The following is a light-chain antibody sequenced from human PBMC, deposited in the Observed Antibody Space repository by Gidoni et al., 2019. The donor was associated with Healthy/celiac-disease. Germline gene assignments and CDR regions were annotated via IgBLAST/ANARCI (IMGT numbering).Light chain of an antibody. Sequence: IVMTQSPATLSLSPGERATLSCRASQSVSSNLAWYQQKPGHAPRLLIYGASTRATGIPARLSGSGSGTEFTLTISSLQSEDFAVYYCQQYNNWPPEYTFGQGTKLEIK. CDR2: GAS. J-gene: IGKJ2*01. V-gene: IGKV3-15*01. CDR1: QSVSSN. CDR3: QQYNNWPPEYT.